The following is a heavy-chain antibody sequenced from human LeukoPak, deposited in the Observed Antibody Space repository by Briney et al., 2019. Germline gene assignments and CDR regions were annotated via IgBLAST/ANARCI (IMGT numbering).Heavy chain of an antibody. CDR1: GFIFSSYA. Sequence: GGSLRLSCTASGFIFSSYAMNWVRQAPGKELEWVSVMTSSGGGTDYADSVKGRFTISRDNFKNTLYLQMNSLRAEDTAVYYCAKAHYFGSGSFDHWGQGTLVTVSP. D-gene: IGHD3-10*01. CDR3: AKAHYFGSGSFDH. V-gene: IGHV3-23*01. J-gene: IGHJ4*02. CDR2: MTSSGGGT.